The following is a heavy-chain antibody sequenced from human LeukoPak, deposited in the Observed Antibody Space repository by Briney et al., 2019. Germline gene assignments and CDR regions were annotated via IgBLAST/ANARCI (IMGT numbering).Heavy chain of an antibody. CDR2: ISGSGGST. D-gene: IGHD6-13*01. Sequence: PGGSLRLSCAASGFTFSSYAMSWVRQAPGKGLEWVSAISGSGGSTYYADSVKGRFTISRDNSKNTLYLQMNSLRAEDRAVYYCAKSPGDSSSWYVYWGQGTLVTVPS. V-gene: IGHV3-23*01. J-gene: IGHJ4*02. CDR3: AKSPGDSSSWYVY. CDR1: GFTFSSYA.